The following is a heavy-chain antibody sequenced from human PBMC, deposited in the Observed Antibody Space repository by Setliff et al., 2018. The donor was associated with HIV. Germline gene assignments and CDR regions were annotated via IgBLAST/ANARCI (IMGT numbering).Heavy chain of an antibody. D-gene: IGHD7-27*01. CDR1: GGSTTSHY. Sequence: ASETLSLTCTVSGGSTTSHYWAWIRQPPGRRLEWIGYVSYSESATYNPSLKSRVTMSLDTSKNQFSLRLSSVTAADTAIYYCARRDTSTGVDPWGQGALVTVSS. V-gene: IGHV4-59*11. CDR2: VSYSESA. CDR3: ARRDTSTGVDP. J-gene: IGHJ5*02.